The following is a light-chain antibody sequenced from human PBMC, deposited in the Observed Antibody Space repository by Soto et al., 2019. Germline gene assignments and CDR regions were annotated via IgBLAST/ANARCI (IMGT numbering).Light chain of an antibody. Sequence: DIVMTQSPDSLAVSLGERATINCKSSQSVLYSSNNKNYLAWYQQKPGQPPKLLIYWASTRKSGVPDRFSGSGSGTEFTPTISSLQAADVAVYYCQQYYITTITFGSGTKVDIK. J-gene: IGKJ3*01. CDR3: QQYYITTIT. CDR2: WAS. CDR1: QSVLYSSNNKNY. V-gene: IGKV4-1*01.